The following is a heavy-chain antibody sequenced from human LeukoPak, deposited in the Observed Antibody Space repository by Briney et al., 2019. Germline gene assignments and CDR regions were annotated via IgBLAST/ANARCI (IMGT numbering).Heavy chain of an antibody. V-gene: IGHV4-38-2*02. CDR1: GYSIRSGGY. Sequence: SETLSLTCTVSGYSIRSGGYWGWIRQPPGKGLEWIGNIYHSGSTYYNPSLKSRVIISVDTSKNHFSLKLSSVTAADTAVYYCARAPNYDFWSGYLDYWGQGTLVTVSS. D-gene: IGHD3-3*01. J-gene: IGHJ4*02. CDR3: ARAPNYDFWSGYLDY. CDR2: IYHSGST.